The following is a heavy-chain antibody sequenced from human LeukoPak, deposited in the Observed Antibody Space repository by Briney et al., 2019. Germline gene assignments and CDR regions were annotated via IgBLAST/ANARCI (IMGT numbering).Heavy chain of an antibody. CDR3: AKDQVGWFRETNSPRYGMDV. D-gene: IGHD3-10*01. J-gene: IGHJ6*02. CDR1: GFTFSSYG. Sequence: GGSLRLSCAASGFTFSSYGMHWVRQAPAKGLEWVAVISYDGSNKYYADSVKGRFTISRDNSKNTLYLQMNSLRAEDTAVYYCAKDQVGWFRETNSPRYGMDVWGQGTTVTVSS. V-gene: IGHV3-30*18. CDR2: ISYDGSNK.